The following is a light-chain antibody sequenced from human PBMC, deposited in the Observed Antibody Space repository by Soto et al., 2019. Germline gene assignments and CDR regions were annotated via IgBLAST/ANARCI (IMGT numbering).Light chain of an antibody. CDR2: AAS. Sequence: DIPMTQSPSSLSASVGDRVTITCRASQSISSYLNWYQQKPGKAPKLLIYAASSLQSGVPSRFSGSGSGTDFTLTISRLEPEDVAVYYCQQHGTSPYTFGQGTVLEIK. CDR1: QSISSY. V-gene: IGKV1-39*01. CDR3: QQHGTSPYT. J-gene: IGKJ2*01.